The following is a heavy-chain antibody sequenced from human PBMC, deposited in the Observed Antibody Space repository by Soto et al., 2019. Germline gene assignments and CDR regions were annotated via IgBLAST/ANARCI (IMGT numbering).Heavy chain of an antibody. CDR1: GYSFTSYW. D-gene: IGHD3-9*01. J-gene: IGHJ6*04. CDR2: IYPGDSDT. CDR3: AGLDYDILTGSPAGYYFYYGMDV. V-gene: IGHV5-51*01. Sequence: PGESLKISCKGSGYSFTSYWIGWVRQMPGKGLEWMGIIYPGDSDTRYSPSLQGQVTISAEKSISTAYLQWSSLKASDTAMYYCAGLDYDILTGSPAGYYFYYGMDVWGKGTTVTVSS.